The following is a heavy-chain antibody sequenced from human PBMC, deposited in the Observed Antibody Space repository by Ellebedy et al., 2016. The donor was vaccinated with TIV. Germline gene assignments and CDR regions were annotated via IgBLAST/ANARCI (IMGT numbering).Heavy chain of an antibody. CDR1: GGSLSTYY. CDR2: IYDTGST. D-gene: IGHD5-18*01. J-gene: IGHJ4*02. CDR3: ARTFTERLGGLDTHWVLDY. V-gene: IGHV4-59*01. Sequence: GSLRLSCTVSGGSLSTYYWSWVRQPPGKGLEWIGDIYDTGSTSYSPSLRSRVSITIDTSKSQFSLKLSSVTAADTAVYYCARTFTERLGGLDTHWVLDYWGQGSLVTASS.